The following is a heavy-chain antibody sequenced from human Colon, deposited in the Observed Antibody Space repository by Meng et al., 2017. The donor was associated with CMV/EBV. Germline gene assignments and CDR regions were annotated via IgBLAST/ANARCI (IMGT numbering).Heavy chain of an antibody. V-gene: IGHV4-59*01. CDR3: ARDTEAEGTYFDY. D-gene: IGHD1-14*01. CDR1: RDSISGFY. Sequence: CSVSRDSISGFYCNWIRQPPGKGLEWIGYISNSGRTHYNPSLKSRITMSEDTSRKQFSLRLTSVTAEDTAVYYCARDTEAEGTYFDYWGQGILVTVSS. CDR2: ISNSGRT. J-gene: IGHJ4*02.